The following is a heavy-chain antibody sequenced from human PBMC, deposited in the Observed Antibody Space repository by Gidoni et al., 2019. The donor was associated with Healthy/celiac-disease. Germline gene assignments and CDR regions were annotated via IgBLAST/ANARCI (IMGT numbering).Heavy chain of an antibody. CDR2: INAGNGNT. V-gene: IGHV1-3*01. Sequence: QVQLVQSGAAVKKPGASVKVSCKASGYTFTSYAMHWVRQAPGQRLEWMGWINAGNGNTKYSQKFQGRVTITRDTSASTAYMELSSLRSEDTAVYYCARGKAPCGGDCYYPARGFDPWGQGTLVTVSS. CDR3: ARGKAPCGGDCYYPARGFDP. D-gene: IGHD2-21*02. CDR1: GYTFTSYA. J-gene: IGHJ5*02.